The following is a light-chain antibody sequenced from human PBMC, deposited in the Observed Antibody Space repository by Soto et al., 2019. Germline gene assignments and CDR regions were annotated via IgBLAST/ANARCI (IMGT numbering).Light chain of an antibody. CDR3: SSFTATSTLV. CDR1: SSDVGLYNY. CDR2: EVS. V-gene: IGLV2-14*01. Sequence: QLVLTQPASVSGSPGQSITISCSGTSSDVGLYNYVSWYQHHPGKAPKLMIYEVSNRPSGVSNRFSGSKSGNTASLTISGLQAEDEADYYCSSFTATSTLVFGSGTKLTVL. J-gene: IGLJ1*01.